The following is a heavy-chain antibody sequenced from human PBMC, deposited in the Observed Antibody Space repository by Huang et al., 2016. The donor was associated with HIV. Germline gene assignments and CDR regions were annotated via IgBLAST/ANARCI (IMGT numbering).Heavy chain of an antibody. Sequence: VESGGRLVQPGGSIRLSCVGSTFRFGANWMSWDRQSPGKGLEWVANIKQDESEKYYVDSVKGRFNISRDNAKKVLFLEMNNVRVEDTATYYCATKTAAMDIWGQGTTVTVS. V-gene: IGHV3-7*01. CDR2: IKQDESEK. D-gene: IGHD1-7*01. CDR1: TFRFGANW. CDR3: ATKTAAMDI. J-gene: IGHJ6*02.